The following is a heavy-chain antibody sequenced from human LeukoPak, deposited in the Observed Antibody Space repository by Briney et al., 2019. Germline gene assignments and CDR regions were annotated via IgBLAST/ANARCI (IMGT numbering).Heavy chain of an antibody. CDR2: ISGYNGNT. V-gene: IGHV1-18*01. D-gene: IGHD6-19*01. CDR1: GYTFTSYG. J-gene: IGHJ4*02. Sequence: GASVKVSCNASGYTFTSYGISWVRQAPGQGLEWMGLISGYNGNTNYAQKFQGRVTMTTDTSTSTSYMALRSLRSDDTAMYYCAREKPNIGVAGISSYDYWGQGTLVTVSS. CDR3: AREKPNIGVAGISSYDY.